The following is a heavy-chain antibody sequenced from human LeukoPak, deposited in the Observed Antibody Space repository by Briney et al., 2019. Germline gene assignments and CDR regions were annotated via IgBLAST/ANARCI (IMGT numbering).Heavy chain of an antibody. CDR1: GFTFSTYA. CDR3: ARDRGRYYDSRGFYWGYYFDS. D-gene: IGHD3-22*01. CDR2: ISGSGDST. J-gene: IGHJ4*02. Sequence: SGGSLRLSCAASGFTFSTYAVNWVRQAPGKGLEWVPTISGSGDSTYYADSVKGRFTISRDNSKDTLYLQTSSVRVDDTAVYYCARDRGRYYDSRGFYWGYYFDSWGQGILVTVST. V-gene: IGHV3-23*01.